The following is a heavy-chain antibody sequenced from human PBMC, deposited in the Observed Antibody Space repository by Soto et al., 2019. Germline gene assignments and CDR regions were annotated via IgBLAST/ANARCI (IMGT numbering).Heavy chain of an antibody. CDR2: IIPIFGTA. V-gene: IGHV1-69*01. Sequence: QVQLVQSGAEVKKPGSSVKVSCKATGGTFSSYAISWVRQAPGQGLEWMGGIIPIFGTANYAQKFQGRVTITADESTSTAYMELSSLRSEDTAVYYCARGGSYYVRGDDAFDIWGQGTMVTVSS. D-gene: IGHD1-26*01. J-gene: IGHJ3*02. CDR3: ARGGSYYVRGDDAFDI. CDR1: GGTFSSYA.